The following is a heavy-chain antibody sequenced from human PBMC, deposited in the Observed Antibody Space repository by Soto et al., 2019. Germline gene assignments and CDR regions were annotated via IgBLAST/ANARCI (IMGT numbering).Heavy chain of an antibody. D-gene: IGHD6-6*01. V-gene: IGHV1-69*13. Sequence: SVKVSCKASGGTFSSYAISWVRQAPGQGLEWMGGIIPIFGTANYAQKFQGRVTITADESTSTAYMELSSLRSEDTAVYYCARGQEEYSSSCFDYWGQGTLVTISS. CDR2: IIPIFGTA. J-gene: IGHJ4*02. CDR1: GGTFSSYA. CDR3: ARGQEEYSSSCFDY.